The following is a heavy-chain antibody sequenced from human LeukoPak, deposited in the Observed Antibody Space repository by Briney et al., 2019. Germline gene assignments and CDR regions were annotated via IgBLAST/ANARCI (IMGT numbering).Heavy chain of an antibody. J-gene: IGHJ4*02. CDR3: ARLSTGWYGHFDF. V-gene: IGHV3-7*03. CDR2: IKEDGSEK. D-gene: IGHD6-13*01. CDR1: GFTLSYNW. Sequence: GGSLRLSCAASGFTLSYNWMSWVRRAPGKGLEWVASIKEDGSEKYYGDSVKGRFTISRDNAKNSLYLQMNSLRAEDTAVYYCARLSTGWYGHFDFWGQGTLVTVSS.